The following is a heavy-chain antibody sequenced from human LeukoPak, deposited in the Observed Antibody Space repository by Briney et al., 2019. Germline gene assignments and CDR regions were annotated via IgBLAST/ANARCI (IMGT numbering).Heavy chain of an antibody. Sequence: GGSLRLSCAASDFTFSSYSMNWLRLAPGKGLEWVSSISPDSNYKYYVDSVKGRFTISRDNAKNSLYLQMNSLRAEDTAVYYCVRGGYRGFDYEYWGRGTLVTVSS. CDR1: DFTFSSYS. CDR3: VRGGYRGFDYEY. J-gene: IGHJ4*02. V-gene: IGHV3-21*01. CDR2: ISPDSNYK. D-gene: IGHD5-12*01.